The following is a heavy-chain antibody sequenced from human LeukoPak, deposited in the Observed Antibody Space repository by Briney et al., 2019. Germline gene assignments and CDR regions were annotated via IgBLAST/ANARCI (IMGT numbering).Heavy chain of an antibody. CDR2: MNSDGSAT. CDR1: GFSFSNYW. Sequence: GGSLRLSCAASGFSFSNYWMHWVRQAPGKGLVWVTRMNSDGSATYYADSVQGRFTISRDNAKNTLYLQMNSLKTEDTAVYYCTRGIAAAGTSVDFDYWGQGTLVTVSS. J-gene: IGHJ4*02. D-gene: IGHD6-13*01. CDR3: TRGIAAAGTSVDFDY. V-gene: IGHV3-74*01.